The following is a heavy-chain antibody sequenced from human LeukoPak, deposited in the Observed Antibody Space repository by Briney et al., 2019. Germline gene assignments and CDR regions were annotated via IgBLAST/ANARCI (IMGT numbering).Heavy chain of an antibody. D-gene: IGHD1-26*01. Sequence: GGSLRLSCAASGFTFSNYWMSWVRQAPGKGLDWVAKINEGGSEKHYVDSVKGRFTISRDNAKNSLYLEMNGLRAEDTAVYYCARGRDSGSYYSDPVLDAFDIWGQGTMVTVSS. CDR3: ARGRDSGSYYSDPVLDAFDI. CDR1: GFTFSNYW. V-gene: IGHV3-7*02. CDR2: INEGGSEK. J-gene: IGHJ3*02.